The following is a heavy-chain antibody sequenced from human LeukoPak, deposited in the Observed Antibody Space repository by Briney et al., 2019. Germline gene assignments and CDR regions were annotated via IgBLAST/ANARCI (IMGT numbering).Heavy chain of an antibody. V-gene: IGHV3-64D*06. CDR2: ISSNGDNT. Sequence: PGGSLRLSCSVSGFTFSTYVMHWVRQAPGEGLEYVSAISSNGDNTYYADSVKGRFTISRDNSKNTLYLQMSSLRADDTAVYYCVRGTGYWGQGILVTVSS. CDR1: GFTFSTYV. CDR3: VRGTGY. J-gene: IGHJ4*02.